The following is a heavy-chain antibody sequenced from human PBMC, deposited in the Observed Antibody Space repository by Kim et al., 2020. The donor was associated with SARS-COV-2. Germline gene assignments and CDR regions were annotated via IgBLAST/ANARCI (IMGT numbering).Heavy chain of an antibody. CDR3: ARVDVILSNCFD. CDR1: GYTFTSYA. CDR2: INPISGKP. D-gene: IGHD3-10*01. J-gene: IGHJ4*01. V-gene: IGHV7-4-1*02. Sequence: ASVKVSCKASGYTFTSYAINWVRQAPGQGLEWMGWINPISGKPTYAQRFQGRFAFTLDTSVSTAYMQLSSLKAEDTAVYYCARVDVILSNCFD.